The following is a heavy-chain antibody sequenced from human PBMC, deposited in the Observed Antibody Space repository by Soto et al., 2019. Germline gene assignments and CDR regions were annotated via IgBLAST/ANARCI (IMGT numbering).Heavy chain of an antibody. CDR2: IIPMLGVR. J-gene: IGHJ3*02. CDR3: TVGSWSGEVFAI. Sequence: QVQLVQSGAEVKKPGSSVKVSYKDSGGTFNTYSMFWVRQAPGQGLEWMGRIIPMLGVRNYAQRFQDRVTITADKSTATVHMELSSLRSEDTALDYCTVGSWSGEVFAIWGQGTMVTVSS. V-gene: IGHV1-69*02. D-gene: IGHD2-21*01. CDR1: GGTFNTYS.